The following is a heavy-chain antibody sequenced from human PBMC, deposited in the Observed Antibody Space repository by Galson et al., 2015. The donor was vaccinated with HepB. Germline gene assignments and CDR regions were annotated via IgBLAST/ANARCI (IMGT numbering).Heavy chain of an antibody. J-gene: IGHJ4*02. Sequence: SLRLSCAASGFTFSSYSMNWVRQAPGKGLEWVSYISSSSSTIYYADSVKGRFTISRDNAKNSLYLQMNSLRDEDTAVYYCARDPRGNIVVVPAATSEGSDYFDYWGQGTLVTVSS. D-gene: IGHD2-2*01. V-gene: IGHV3-48*02. CDR2: ISSSSSTI. CDR1: GFTFSSYS. CDR3: ARDPRGNIVVVPAATSEGSDYFDY.